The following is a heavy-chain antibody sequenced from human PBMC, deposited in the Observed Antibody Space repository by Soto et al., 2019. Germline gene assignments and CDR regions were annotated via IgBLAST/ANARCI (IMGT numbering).Heavy chain of an antibody. Sequence: ASVKVSCKASGYTFTSYAMHWVRPATGQGLEWMGWMNPNSGNTGYAQKFQGRVTMTRNTSISTAYMELSSLRSEDTAVYYCARGINYYDSGDDAFDIWGQGTMVTVSS. CDR2: MNPNSGNT. V-gene: IGHV1-8*02. D-gene: IGHD3-10*01. CDR1: GYTFTSYA. J-gene: IGHJ3*02. CDR3: ARGINYYDSGDDAFDI.